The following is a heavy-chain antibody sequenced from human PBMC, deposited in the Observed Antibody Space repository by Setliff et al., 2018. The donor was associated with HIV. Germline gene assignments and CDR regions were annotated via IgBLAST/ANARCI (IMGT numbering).Heavy chain of an antibody. CDR2: IKSKSDDGTT. Sequence: SGGSLRLSCAASGFTFSNAWMSWVRQAPGKGLEWVGRIKSKSDDGTTDYAAPVKGRFTISRDDSKNTLYLQMKSLKTEDTAVYYCTTEVFRQWLVGDYWGQGTLVTV. CDR3: TTEVFRQWLVGDY. V-gene: IGHV3-15*01. CDR1: GFTFSNAW. J-gene: IGHJ4*02. D-gene: IGHD6-19*01.